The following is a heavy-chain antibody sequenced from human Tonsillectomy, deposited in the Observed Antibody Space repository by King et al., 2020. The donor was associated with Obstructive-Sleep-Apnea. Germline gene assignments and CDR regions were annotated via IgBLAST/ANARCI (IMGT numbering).Heavy chain of an antibody. CDR1: GFTFSSYG. V-gene: IGHV3-30*18. CDR3: AKPAYSSGWYSAFYYYGMDV. CDR2: ISYDGSNK. Sequence: VQLVESGGGVVQPGRSLRLSCAASGFTFSSYGMHWVRQAPGKGQEWVAVISYDGSNKYYADSVKGRFTISRDNSKNTLYLQMNSLRAEDTAVYYCAKPAYSSGWYSAFYYYGMDVWGQGTTVTVSS. J-gene: IGHJ6*02. D-gene: IGHD6-19*01.